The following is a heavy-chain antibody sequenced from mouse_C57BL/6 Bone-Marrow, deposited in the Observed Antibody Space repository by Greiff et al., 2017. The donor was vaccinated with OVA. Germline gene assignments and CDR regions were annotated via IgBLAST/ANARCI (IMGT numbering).Heavy chain of an antibody. D-gene: IGHD4-1*01. CDR3: ARRNWGYAMDY. Sequence: EVKVEESGGGLVQPGGSLKLSCAASGFTFSDYYMYWVRQTPEKRLEWVAYISNGGGSPYYPDTVKGRFTISRDNAKNTLYRQMSRLKSEDTAMYYCARRNWGYAMDYWGQGTSVTVAS. V-gene: IGHV5-12*01. J-gene: IGHJ4*01. CDR2: ISNGGGSP. CDR1: GFTFSDYY.